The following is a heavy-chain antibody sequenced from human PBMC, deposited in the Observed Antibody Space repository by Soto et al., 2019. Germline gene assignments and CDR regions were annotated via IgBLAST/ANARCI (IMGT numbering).Heavy chain of an antibody. V-gene: IGHV3-74*01. D-gene: IGHD4-17*01. Sequence: EVQLVESGGGLIQPGGSLRLSCAASGLTFSDYWMHWVRQAPGKGLVWVARVNQDGSGTAYADSGKVRFIDSRDNAKNTLRLQTTSLRVEDTAVYYCVRDRKFPYTGDYREWFDAWGQGTPVTVSS. CDR1: GLTFSDYW. CDR2: VNQDGSGT. CDR3: VRDRKFPYTGDYREWFDA. J-gene: IGHJ5*02.